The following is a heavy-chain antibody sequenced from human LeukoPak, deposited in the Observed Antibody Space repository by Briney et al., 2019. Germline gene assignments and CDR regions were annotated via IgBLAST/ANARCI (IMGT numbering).Heavy chain of an antibody. Sequence: GGSLRLSCTASGFTFSDYEVNWIRRAPGKGLEWVSYISGSGSTIYYADFVKGRFTVSRDNVKNSVSLQMNSLRAEDTAVYHCVRRGRGISGMDVWGKGTTVTVSS. CDR1: GFTFSDYE. J-gene: IGHJ6*04. V-gene: IGHV3-48*03. D-gene: IGHD3-10*01. CDR3: VRRGRGISGMDV. CDR2: ISGSGSTI.